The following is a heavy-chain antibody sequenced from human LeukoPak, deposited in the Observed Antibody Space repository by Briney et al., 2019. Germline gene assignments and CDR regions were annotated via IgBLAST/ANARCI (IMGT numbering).Heavy chain of an antibody. V-gene: IGHV3-21*04. CDR3: AREGFCPNAACILSFDDAFDI. D-gene: IGHD2-8*01. CDR1: GFTFSRYT. J-gene: IGHJ3*02. Sequence: GGSLRLSCAGSGFTFSRYTMNWVRQAPGKGLEWVSSISSSSSYIDYAESLRGRIAISRDNAKNSMYLQLNSLRAEDTGVYYCAREGFCPNAACILSFDDAFDIWGQGTLVTVSS. CDR2: ISSSSSYI.